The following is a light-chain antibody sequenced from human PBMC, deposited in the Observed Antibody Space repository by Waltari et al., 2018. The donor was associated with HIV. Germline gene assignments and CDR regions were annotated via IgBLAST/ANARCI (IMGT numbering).Light chain of an antibody. V-gene: IGKV3-20*01. CDR3: QQYDTSPLYT. CDR1: QSVSSSY. Sequence: EIVLTQSPGTLSLSPGESATLSCSASQSVSSSYLAWYQQKPGQAPRLLIYGASSRATGIPDRFSGSGSGTDFNLTINRLEPEDFAVYYCQQYDTSPLYTFGQGSKLESK. CDR2: GAS. J-gene: IGKJ2*01.